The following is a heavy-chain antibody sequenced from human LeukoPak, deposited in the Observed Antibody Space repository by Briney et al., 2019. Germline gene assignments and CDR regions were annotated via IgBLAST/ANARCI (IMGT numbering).Heavy chain of an antibody. V-gene: IGHV3-30-3*02. Sequence: PGRSLRLSCAASGFSFSSYAMHWVRQAPGKGLEWVAVISYDGSNKYYADSVKGRFTISRDNSKNTLYLQMNSLRAEDTAVYYCAATVTTDFDYWGQGTLVTVSS. CDR1: GFSFSSYA. D-gene: IGHD4-17*01. CDR3: AATVTTDFDY. J-gene: IGHJ4*02. CDR2: ISYDGSNK.